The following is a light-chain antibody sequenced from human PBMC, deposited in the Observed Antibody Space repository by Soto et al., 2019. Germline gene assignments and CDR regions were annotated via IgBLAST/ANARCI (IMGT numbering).Light chain of an antibody. J-gene: IGKJ1*01. Sequence: DIQMTQSPSSLPASVGDRVTIACRTSQSINNYLNWYQQKPGKAPKILIYGASSLQSGVPLRFSGSGSGTDFTLTISSLQPEDFATYYCQESYSILWGTCGQGHKVEMK. CDR3: QESYSILWGT. CDR2: GAS. CDR1: QSINNY. V-gene: IGKV1-39*01.